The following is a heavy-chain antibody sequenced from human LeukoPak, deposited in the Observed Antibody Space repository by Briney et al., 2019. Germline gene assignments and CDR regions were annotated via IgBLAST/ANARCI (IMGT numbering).Heavy chain of an antibody. CDR2: ISHDGSNQ. V-gene: IGHV3-30*18. J-gene: IGHJ6*02. D-gene: IGHD6-13*01. CDR3: AKDGSSWYNPIYYYGMDV. Sequence: GGSLRLSCAASGFTFSNYGMHWVRQAPGKGLEWVTIISHDGSNQYYVDPVKGRFTISRDNSKNTLYLQMNSLRAEDTAVYYCAKDGSSWYNPIYYYGMDVWGQGTSVTVSS. CDR1: GFTFSNYG.